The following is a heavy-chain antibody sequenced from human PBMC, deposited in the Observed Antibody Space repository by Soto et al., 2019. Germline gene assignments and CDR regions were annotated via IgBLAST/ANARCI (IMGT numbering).Heavy chain of an antibody. CDR2: ISGTVGGT. V-gene: IGHV3-23*01. D-gene: IGHD3-22*01. Sequence: PGVSLSLSCAASRFTFWTYAMSWVRQAPGKGLEWVSVISGTVGGTSYADSVKGRFTISRDNSKNTLYLQMNSLGVEDTAVYYCARHPPPGYYYDSSGYYGYLQQCGQGPPATVYS. J-gene: IGHJ1*01. CDR3: ARHPPPGYYYDSSGYYGYLQQ. CDR1: RFTFWTYA.